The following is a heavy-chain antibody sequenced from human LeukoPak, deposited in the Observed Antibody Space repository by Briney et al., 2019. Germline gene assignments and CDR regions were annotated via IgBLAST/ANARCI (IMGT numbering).Heavy chain of an antibody. Sequence: ASVKVSCKASGYTFTYYYIHWVRQAPGQGLEWMGWINPESGDTNYAQKFQGRVTMTRETSISTAHMDLSRLRSEDTAVYYCARDLGIANEYYYYYMDVWGKGTTVTVSS. CDR3: ARDLGIANEYYYYYMDV. CDR2: INPESGDT. CDR1: GYTFTYYY. D-gene: IGHD6-13*01. V-gene: IGHV1-2*02. J-gene: IGHJ6*03.